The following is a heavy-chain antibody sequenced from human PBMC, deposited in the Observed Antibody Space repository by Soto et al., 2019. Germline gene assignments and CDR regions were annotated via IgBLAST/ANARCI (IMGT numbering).Heavy chain of an antibody. CDR1: GFTFSSYW. V-gene: IGHV3-74*01. D-gene: IGHD6-19*01. CDR3: ARASSSGWYWEIDY. Sequence: GGSLRLSCAASGFTFSSYWMHWVRQAPGKGLVWVSRINSDGGSTSYADSVKGRFTISRDNAKNTLYLQMNSLRAEDTAVYYCARASSSGWYWEIDYWGQGTLVTVSS. J-gene: IGHJ4*02. CDR2: INSDGGST.